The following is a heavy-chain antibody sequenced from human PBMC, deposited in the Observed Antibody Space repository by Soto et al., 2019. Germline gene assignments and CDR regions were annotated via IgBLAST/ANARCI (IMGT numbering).Heavy chain of an antibody. CDR2: TRNKANSYTT. CDR1: GFTFSDHY. CDR3: ARGDWSRNHYYYYGMDV. D-gene: IGHD1-1*01. V-gene: IGHV3-72*01. J-gene: IGHJ6*02. Sequence: VGSLRLSGAASGFTFSDHYMDWVRQAPGKGLEWVGRTRNKANSYTTEYAASVKGRFTISRDDSKNSLYLQMNSLKTEDTAVYYCARGDWSRNHYYYYGMDVWGQGTTVTVSS.